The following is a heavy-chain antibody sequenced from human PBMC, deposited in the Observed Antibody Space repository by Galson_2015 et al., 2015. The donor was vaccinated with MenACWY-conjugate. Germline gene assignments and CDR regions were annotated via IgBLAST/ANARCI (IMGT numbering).Heavy chain of an antibody. CDR2: INSDGSIT. CDR3: ARAYRATGGTHFVY. J-gene: IGHJ4*02. V-gene: IGHV3-74*03. D-gene: IGHD6-13*01. Sequence: SLRLSCAASEVSFTNSWMHWVRHAPGKGLVWVSRINSDGSITTYADSVKGRFTISRDNAKNTLYLQMNSLRGEDTAVYYCARAYRATGGTHFVYSGQGTLVTVSS. CDR1: EVSFTNSW.